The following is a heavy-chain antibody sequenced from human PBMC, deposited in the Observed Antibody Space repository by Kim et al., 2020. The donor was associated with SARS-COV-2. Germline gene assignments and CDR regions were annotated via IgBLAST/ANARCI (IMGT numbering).Heavy chain of an antibody. Sequence: NYHPSLTRRVTISVDTSKNQLSLQLSSVTAADTALYYCARESARSGYYTGWGQETMVTVSS. D-gene: IGHD3-3*01. V-gene: IGHV4-34*01. CDR3: ARESARSGYYTG. J-gene: IGHJ3*01.